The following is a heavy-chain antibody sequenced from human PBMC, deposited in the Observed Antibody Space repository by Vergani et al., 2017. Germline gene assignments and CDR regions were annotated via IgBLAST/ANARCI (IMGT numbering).Heavy chain of an antibody. D-gene: IGHD3-10*01. CDR3: AREGYYYGSESYYNEAWFDP. CDR1: GGSVSSGSYY. Sequence: QVQLQESGPGLVKPSETLSLTCTVSGGSVSSGSYYWSWIRQPPGKGLEWIGYIYYSGSTNYNPSLKSRVTISVDTSKNQFSLKLSSVTAADTAVYYCAREGYYYGSESYYNEAWFDPWGQGTLVTVSS. J-gene: IGHJ5*02. CDR2: IYYSGST. V-gene: IGHV4-61*01.